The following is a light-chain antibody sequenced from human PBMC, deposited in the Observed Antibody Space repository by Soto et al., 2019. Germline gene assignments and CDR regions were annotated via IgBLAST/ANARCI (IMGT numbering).Light chain of an antibody. V-gene: IGLV1-40*01. CDR2: EVN. Sequence: QSVLTQPPSVSGAPGQRVTISCTGSYSNIGAGYEVHWYQQHPGKAPKLMIYEVNKRPSGVPDRFSGSKSGNTASLTVSGLQAEDEADYYCSSYAGSSNVFGTGTKVTVL. CDR1: YSNIGAGYE. J-gene: IGLJ1*01. CDR3: SSYAGSSNV.